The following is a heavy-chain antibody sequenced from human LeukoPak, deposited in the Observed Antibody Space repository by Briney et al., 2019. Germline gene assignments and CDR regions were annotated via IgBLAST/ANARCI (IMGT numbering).Heavy chain of an antibody. Sequence: GGSLRLSCAASGFTFSSYAMHWVRQAPGKGLEWVAVISYDGSNKYYADSVKGRFTISRDNSKNTLYLQMNSLRAEDTAVYYCARDYGSGSYYYYGMDVWGQGTTVTVSS. J-gene: IGHJ6*02. D-gene: IGHD3-10*01. CDR1: GFTFSSYA. CDR2: ISYDGSNK. CDR3: ARDYGSGSYYYYGMDV. V-gene: IGHV3-30*04.